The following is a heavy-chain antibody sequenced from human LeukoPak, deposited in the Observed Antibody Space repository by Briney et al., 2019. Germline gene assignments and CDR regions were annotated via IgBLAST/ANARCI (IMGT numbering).Heavy chain of an antibody. J-gene: IGHJ4*02. CDR1: GFTFSSYE. Sequence: PGGSLRLSCAASGFTFSSYEMNWVRQAPGKGLEWVSYISSSGSTIYYADSVKGRFTISRDNAKNSLYLQMNSLRGEDTAVYYCARSFIAVAGYWGQGTLVTVSS. D-gene: IGHD6-19*01. V-gene: IGHV3-48*03. CDR3: ARSFIAVAGY. CDR2: ISSSGSTI.